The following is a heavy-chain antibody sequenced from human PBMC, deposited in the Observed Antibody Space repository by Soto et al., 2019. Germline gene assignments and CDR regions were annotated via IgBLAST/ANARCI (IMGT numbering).Heavy chain of an antibody. CDR2: IHPSGGGA. J-gene: IGHJ4*02. CDR1: ENTFGSSY. D-gene: IGHD2-21*02. CDR3: SGRGHTTLVTASFDC. V-gene: IGHV1-46*03. Sequence: ASVKVSWKESENTFGSSYLHWVRQAPGQGLEWMGMIHPSGGGATYAQKFLGRVTMTRDTSTSTVFMELSSLRSEDTAIYYCSGRGHTTLVTASFDCWVQGSLVT.